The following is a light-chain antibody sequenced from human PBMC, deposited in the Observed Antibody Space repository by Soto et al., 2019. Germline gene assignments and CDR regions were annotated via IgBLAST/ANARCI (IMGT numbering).Light chain of an antibody. Sequence: EILMTQSPATLSVCPGERVTLSCRASQDIRGSLAWYQQEPGQARRLRIYDASRRATGMPARFSGSGSGTDFTLTISSLEPEDYAVYYCQQRSNWTPITFGQGTRLDI. CDR2: DAS. CDR1: QDIRGS. J-gene: IGKJ5*01. CDR3: QQRSNWTPIT. V-gene: IGKV3-11*01.